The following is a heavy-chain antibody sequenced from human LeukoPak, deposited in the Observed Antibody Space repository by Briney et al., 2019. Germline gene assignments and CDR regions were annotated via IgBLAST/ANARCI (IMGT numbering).Heavy chain of an antibody. V-gene: IGHV1-2*02. J-gene: IGHJ4*02. CDR1: GYTFSGYY. Sequence: ASVKVSCKASGYTFSGYYMHWVRQAPGQGLEWMGWINPNSGATNYAQTLQGRVTMTRDTSISIVYMELSRPRTDDTAVYYCARALRYDDSSGYYAYWGQGTLVTVSS. D-gene: IGHD3-22*01. CDR3: ARALRYDDSSGYYAY. CDR2: INPNSGAT.